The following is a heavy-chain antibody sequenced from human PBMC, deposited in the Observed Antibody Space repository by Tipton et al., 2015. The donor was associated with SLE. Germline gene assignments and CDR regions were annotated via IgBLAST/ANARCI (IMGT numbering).Heavy chain of an antibody. CDR1: GFTFTDYY. D-gene: IGHD1-7*01. J-gene: IGHJ4*02. CDR2: IASSTSTK. Sequence: SLRLSCAASGFTFTDYYMSWIRQAPGKGLEWISYIASSTSTKYYADSVKGRFVVSRGDANNLVFLQLNSLRAEDTAVYYCARGRWELRAWGQGTLVTVSS. CDR3: ARGRWELRA. V-gene: IGHV3-11*01.